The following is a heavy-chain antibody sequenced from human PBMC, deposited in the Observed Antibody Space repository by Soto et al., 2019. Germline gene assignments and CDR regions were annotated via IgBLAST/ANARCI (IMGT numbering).Heavy chain of an antibody. CDR1: GFTFRNYG. CDR2: IVGIGDTA. V-gene: IGHV3-23*01. CDR3: AKDYDYGDSLPFDY. J-gene: IGHJ4*02. Sequence: EVQLLEAGGGLVQPGGSLRLSCAASGFTFRNYGMSWVRQAPGKGLEWLSAIVGIGDTAYYADSVRGRFTISRHNSKNTLYLQLNDLGAEDTAIYYCAKDYDYGDSLPFDYWGQGTLVTVSS. D-gene: IGHD4-17*01.